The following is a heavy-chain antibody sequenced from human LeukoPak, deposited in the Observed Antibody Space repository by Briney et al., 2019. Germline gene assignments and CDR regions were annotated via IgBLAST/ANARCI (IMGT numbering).Heavy chain of an antibody. D-gene: IGHD5-24*01. CDR3: ASLGYRAYYLDY. CDR2: IYYSGST. J-gene: IGHJ4*02. Sequence: SETLSLTCTVSGGSISSYYWSWIRQPPGKGLEWIGYIYYSGSTNYNPSLKSRVTISVDTSKNQFSLKLSSVTAADTAVYYCASLGYRAYYLDYWGQGTLVTVSS. CDR1: GGSISSYY. V-gene: IGHV4-59*01.